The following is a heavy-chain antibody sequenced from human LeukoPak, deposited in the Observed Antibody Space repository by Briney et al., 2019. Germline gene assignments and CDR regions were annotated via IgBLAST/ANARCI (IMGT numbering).Heavy chain of an antibody. V-gene: IGHV1-69*04. CDR2: IIPILGIA. CDR1: GGTFSSYA. Sequence: GASVKVSCKASGGTFSSYAISWVRQAPGQGLEWMGRIIPILGIANYAQKFQGRVTITADKSTSTAYMELSSLRSEDTAVYYCAKEYYYDSSGYSPLDYWGQGTLVTVSS. CDR3: AKEYYYDSSGYSPLDY. D-gene: IGHD3-22*01. J-gene: IGHJ4*02.